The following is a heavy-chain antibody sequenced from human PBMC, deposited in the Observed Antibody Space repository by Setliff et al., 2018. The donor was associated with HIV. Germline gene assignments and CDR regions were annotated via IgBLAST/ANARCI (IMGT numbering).Heavy chain of an antibody. D-gene: IGHD4-17*01. V-gene: IGHV4-31*03. Sequence: PSETLSLTCSVSGVSVGSGDYYWHWIRQHPEKALEWIGYIFHSGDTYYNPSLKSRVTISVDTSKNQFSLRLTSVTAADTAVYYCARQPPPGDYADYWGQGTLVTVS. CDR2: IFHSGDT. CDR3: ARQPPPGDYADY. J-gene: IGHJ4*02. CDR1: GVSVGSGDYY.